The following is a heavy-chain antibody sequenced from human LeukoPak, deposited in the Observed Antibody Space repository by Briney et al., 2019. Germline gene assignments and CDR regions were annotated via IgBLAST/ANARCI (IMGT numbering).Heavy chain of an antibody. Sequence: GESLKISCKGSGYSITDYWVGWVRQLPGKGPEWMGIIYPRNSETHYTLPFQGQVTISVDKSTNTASLQWSSLRASDTAMYYCAWRKYFSTWFEPWGQGTLVTVSS. J-gene: IGHJ5*02. D-gene: IGHD1-14*01. V-gene: IGHV5-51*01. CDR2: IYPRNSET. CDR1: GYSITDYW. CDR3: AWRKYFSTWFEP.